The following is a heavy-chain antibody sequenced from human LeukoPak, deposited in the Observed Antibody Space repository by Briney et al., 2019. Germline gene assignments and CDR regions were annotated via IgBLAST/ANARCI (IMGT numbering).Heavy chain of an antibody. CDR1: GYTFTGYY. Sequence: GASVKVSCKASGYTFTGYYMHWVRQAPGQGLEWMGRINPNSGGTNYAQKFQGRVTVTRDTSISTAYMELSRLRSDDTAVYYCARDGGSSSWYGFDYWGQGTLVTVSS. CDR2: INPNSGGT. J-gene: IGHJ4*02. CDR3: ARDGGSSSWYGFDY. V-gene: IGHV1-2*06. D-gene: IGHD6-13*01.